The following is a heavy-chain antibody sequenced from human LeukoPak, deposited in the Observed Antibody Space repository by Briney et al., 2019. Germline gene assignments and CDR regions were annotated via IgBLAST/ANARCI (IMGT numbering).Heavy chain of an antibody. J-gene: IGHJ5*02. CDR2: IYYSGST. D-gene: IGHD3-3*01. V-gene: IGHV4-59*08. CDR3: ARGSLLYNWFDP. CDR1: GGSISSYY. Sequence: NPSETLSLTCTVSGGSISSYYWSWIRQPPGKGLERIGYIYYSGSTNYNPSLKSRVTISVDTSKNQFSLKLSSVTAADTAVYYCARGSLLYNWFDPWGQGTLVTVSS.